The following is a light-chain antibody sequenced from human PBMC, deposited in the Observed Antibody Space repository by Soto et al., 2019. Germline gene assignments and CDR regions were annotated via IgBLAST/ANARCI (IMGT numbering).Light chain of an antibody. CDR3: LQYSSYWT. CDR1: QSISSW. Sequence: DIQMTQSPSTLSASVGDRVTITCRASQSISSWLDWYQQKPGKAPKLLMYKASSLESGVPSRFSGSGSGTEFTLTISSLQPGDFATYYCLQYSSYWTFGQGTKVEIK. V-gene: IGKV1-5*03. CDR2: KAS. J-gene: IGKJ1*01.